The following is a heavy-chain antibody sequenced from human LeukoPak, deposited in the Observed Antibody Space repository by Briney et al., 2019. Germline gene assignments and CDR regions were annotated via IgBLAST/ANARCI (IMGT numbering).Heavy chain of an antibody. Sequence: PSETLSLTCTVSGGSISSYYWSWIRQPPGKGLEWIGYIYYSGSTNYNPSLKSRVTISVDTSKNQFSLKLSSVTAADTAVYYCARGFVSWFDPWGQGTLVTVSS. CDR2: IYYSGST. D-gene: IGHD2-15*01. CDR1: GGSISSYY. J-gene: IGHJ5*02. CDR3: ARGFVSWFDP. V-gene: IGHV4-59*01.